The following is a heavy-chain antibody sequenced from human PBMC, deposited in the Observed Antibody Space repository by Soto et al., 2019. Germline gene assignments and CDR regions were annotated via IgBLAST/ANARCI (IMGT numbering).Heavy chain of an antibody. CDR1: GGSISSSSYY. J-gene: IGHJ4*02. D-gene: IGHD5-12*01. CDR3: ARQNSGYDVFDY. CDR2: IYYSGST. Sequence: PSETLSLTCTVSGGSISSSSYYWGWIRQPPGKGLEWIGSIYYSGSTYYNPSLKSRVTISVDTSKNQFSLKLSSVTAADTAVYYCARQNSGYDVFDYWGQGTLVNVSS. V-gene: IGHV4-39*01.